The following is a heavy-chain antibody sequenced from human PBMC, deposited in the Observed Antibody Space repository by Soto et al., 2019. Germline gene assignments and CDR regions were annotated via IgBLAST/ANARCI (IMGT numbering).Heavy chain of an antibody. D-gene: IGHD3-10*01. Sequence: QVQLQESGPGLVKASQTLSLTCNVSGGSISSGGYYWTWIRQHPGKGLEWIGNIHHSGSTFYNPSLTSRVCISVDTSKNQFSLKPRSVTAADTAVYFCVRGVLSWGQGTLVTVSS. CDR3: VRGVLS. J-gene: IGHJ1*01. CDR2: IHHSGST. CDR1: GGSISSGGYY. V-gene: IGHV4-31*03.